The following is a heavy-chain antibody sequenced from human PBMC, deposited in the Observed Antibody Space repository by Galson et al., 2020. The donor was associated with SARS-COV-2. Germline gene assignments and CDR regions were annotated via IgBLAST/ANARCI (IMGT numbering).Heavy chain of an antibody. CDR3: ARDDRYNWNDHFDY. J-gene: IGHJ4*02. Sequence: ASVKVSCKASGYTFTSYGISWVRQAPGQGLEWMGWISAYNGNTNYAQKLQGRVTMTTDTSTSTAYMELRSLRSDDTAVYYCARDDRYNWNDHFDYWGQGTLVTVSS. V-gene: IGHV1-18*04. CDR1: GYTFTSYG. D-gene: IGHD1-1*01. CDR2: ISAYNGNT.